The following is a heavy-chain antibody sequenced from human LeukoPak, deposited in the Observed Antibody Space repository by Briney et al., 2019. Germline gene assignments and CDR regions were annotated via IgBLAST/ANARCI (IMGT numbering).Heavy chain of an antibody. D-gene: IGHD2-2*01. V-gene: IGHV1-69*04. CDR1: GYTFTSYG. CDR3: ARGVPAANIDY. Sequence: GASVKVSCKASGYTFTSYGISWVRQAPGQGLEWMGRIIPILGIANYAQKFQGRVTITADKSTSTAYMELSSLRSDDTAVYYCARGVPAANIDYWGQGTLVTVSS. J-gene: IGHJ4*02. CDR2: IIPILGIA.